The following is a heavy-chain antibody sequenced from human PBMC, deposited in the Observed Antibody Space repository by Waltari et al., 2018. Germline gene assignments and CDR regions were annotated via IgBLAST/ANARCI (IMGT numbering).Heavy chain of an antibody. V-gene: IGHV3-53*01. CDR1: VFAVSSSY. J-gene: IGHJ4*02. D-gene: IGHD1-26*01. CDR2: FDTGGGT. Sequence: EVQLVESGGGLIQPGGSLRLSCVHSVFAVSSSYMGWVRQAPGQGLEWVSIFDTGGGTFYADSVTGRFTISRDNSKNTIYLQMNSLTAEDTAIYYCARVGSTLSFDYWGQGTLVTVSS. CDR3: ARVGSTLSFDY.